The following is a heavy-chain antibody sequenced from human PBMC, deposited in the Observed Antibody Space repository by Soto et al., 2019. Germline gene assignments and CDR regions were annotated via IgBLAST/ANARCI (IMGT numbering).Heavy chain of an antibody. CDR1: GFSLSTSGVG. J-gene: IGHJ4*02. Sequence: GSGPTLVNPTQTLTLTCTFSGFSLSTSGVGVGWIRQPPGKALEWLALIYWDDDKFYSTSLKTRLTISKDTSKNRVVLTMTNMDPVDTSTYYCGRRADYLHFDYWGQGTLVTVSS. CDR2: IYWDDDK. D-gene: IGHD4-17*01. CDR3: GRRADYLHFDY. V-gene: IGHV2-70*01.